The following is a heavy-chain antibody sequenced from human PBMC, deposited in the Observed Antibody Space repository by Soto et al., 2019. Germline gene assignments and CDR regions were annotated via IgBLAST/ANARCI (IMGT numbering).Heavy chain of an antibody. CDR2: ISAYNGNT. Sequence: QVQLVQSGAEVKKPGASVKVSCKASGYTFTSYGISWVRQAPGQGLEWMGWISAYNGNTNYAQKLQGRVTMTTDTSTSTAYMELRSLRSDDTAVYYCARDFPRYYSSTSCHSLYYYYGMDVWGQGTTVTVSS. CDR3: ARDFPRYYSSTSCHSLYYYYGMDV. D-gene: IGHD2-2*01. J-gene: IGHJ6*02. CDR1: GYTFTSYG. V-gene: IGHV1-18*01.